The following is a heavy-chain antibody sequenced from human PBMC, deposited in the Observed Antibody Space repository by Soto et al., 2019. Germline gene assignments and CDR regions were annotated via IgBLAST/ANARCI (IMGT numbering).Heavy chain of an antibody. CDR2: IRFDGSNE. Sequence: QVLLVESGGGVAQPGGSLTLSCAASESIFRGYVMHWIRQTPDKGLEGVAIIRFDGSNEHYADSVKGRFTITRDNSKNMVYLHINGQRVEDTALYDWARDGIGGTALWGYLRYWGEGTLGNVS. CDR3: ARDGIGGTALWGYLRY. D-gene: IGHD2-15*01. J-gene: IGHJ4*02. V-gene: IGHV3-30*02. CDR1: ESIFRGYV.